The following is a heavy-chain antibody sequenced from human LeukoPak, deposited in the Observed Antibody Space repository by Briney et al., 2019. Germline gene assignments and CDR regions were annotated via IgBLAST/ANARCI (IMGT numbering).Heavy chain of an antibody. CDR1: GFTFSSYE. CDR3: ARERTPKHYYGSGSYDRYYDH. Sequence: PGGSLRPSCAASGFTFSSYEMNWVRQAPGKGLEWVSYISSSGSTIYYADPVKGRFTISRDTTKNSLSVQMNSLRADDTAVYYCARERTPKHYYGSGSYDRYYDHWGQGTLVTVSS. V-gene: IGHV3-48*03. CDR2: ISSSGSTI. D-gene: IGHD3-10*01. J-gene: IGHJ4*02.